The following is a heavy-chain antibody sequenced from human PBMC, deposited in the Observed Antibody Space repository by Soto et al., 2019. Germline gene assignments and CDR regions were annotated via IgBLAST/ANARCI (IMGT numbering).Heavy chain of an antibody. CDR2: INDSGGST. CDR1: GFTFSGYA. D-gene: IGHD3-22*01. CDR3: AKDIGRIVVVAWWFGFDY. J-gene: IGHJ4*02. Sequence: GGSLRLSCAASGFTFSGYAMSWVRQAPGKGLEWVSGINDSGGSTYYADSVKGRFTISRDDSKNTLYLQMNSLRDEDTAVYYCAKDIGRIVVVAWWFGFDYWGQGIQVTVSS. V-gene: IGHV3-23*01.